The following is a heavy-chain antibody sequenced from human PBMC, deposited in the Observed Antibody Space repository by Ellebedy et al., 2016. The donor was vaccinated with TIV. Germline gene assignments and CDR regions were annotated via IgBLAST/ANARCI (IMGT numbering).Heavy chain of an antibody. J-gene: IGHJ6*02. CDR1: GFTFSDYY. Sequence: GGSLRLSCAASGFTFSDYYMSWIRQAPGKGLEWVSFIATGSDYTVYTDSVKGRFTISRDDAKNSLYLQMNSLRAEDTAVYYCARDIVATVYYYYGMDVWGQGTTVTVSS. CDR3: ARDIVATVYYYYGMDV. D-gene: IGHD5-12*01. CDR2: IATGSDYT. V-gene: IGHV3-11*05.